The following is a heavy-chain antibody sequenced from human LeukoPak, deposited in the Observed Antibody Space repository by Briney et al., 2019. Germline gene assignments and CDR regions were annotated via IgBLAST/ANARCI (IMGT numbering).Heavy chain of an antibody. V-gene: IGHV4-30-4*08. Sequence: SQTLSLTCTVSGGSISSDVYYWSWIRQPPGKGLEWIGFIYYSGSTYYNPSLTTRVTLSVDTSKNQFSLKLSSVTAGDTAVYYCARGPNDFWSGYPDYYYYYMDVWGKGTTVTVSS. J-gene: IGHJ6*03. CDR2: IYYSGST. CDR3: ARGPNDFWSGYPDYYYYYMDV. D-gene: IGHD3-3*01. CDR1: GGSISSDVYY.